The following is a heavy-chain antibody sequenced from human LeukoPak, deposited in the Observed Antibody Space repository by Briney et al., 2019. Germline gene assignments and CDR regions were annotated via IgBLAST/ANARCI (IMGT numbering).Heavy chain of an antibody. J-gene: IGHJ5*02. CDR1: GFTVSSNY. Sequence: PGGSLRLSCAASGFTVSSNYMSWVRQAPGKGLEWVSVIYSGGSTYYADSVKGRFTISRDNSKNTLYLQMNSLRAEDTAVYYCARAFSMANWFDPWGQGTLVTVSS. CDR2: IYSGGST. D-gene: IGHD2/OR15-2a*01. CDR3: ARAFSMANWFDP. V-gene: IGHV3-66*01.